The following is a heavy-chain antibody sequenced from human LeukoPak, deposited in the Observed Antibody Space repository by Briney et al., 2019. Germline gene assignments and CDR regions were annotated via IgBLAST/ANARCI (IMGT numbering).Heavy chain of an antibody. V-gene: IGHV3-7*01. Sequence: GGSLRLXCAASGFTFSSYWMSWVRQAPGKGLEWVANIKQDGSEKYYVDSVKGRFTISRDNAKNSLYLQMNSLRAEDTAVYYCARAVFWSGYYVLDYWGQGTLVTVSS. CDR2: IKQDGSEK. CDR3: ARAVFWSGYYVLDY. J-gene: IGHJ4*02. D-gene: IGHD3-3*01. CDR1: GFTFSSYW.